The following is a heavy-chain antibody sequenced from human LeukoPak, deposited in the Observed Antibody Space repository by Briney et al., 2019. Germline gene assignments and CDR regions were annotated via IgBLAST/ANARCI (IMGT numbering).Heavy chain of an antibody. Sequence: GESLKISCKGSGYSFTSYWIGWVRQMPGKGLEWMGIIYPGDSDTRYSPSFQGQVTISADKSIGTAYLQWSSLKASDTAMYYCARVPPSIAAPGAFDYWGQGTLVTVSS. D-gene: IGHD6-6*01. CDR2: IYPGDSDT. V-gene: IGHV5-51*01. CDR3: ARVPPSIAAPGAFDY. J-gene: IGHJ4*02. CDR1: GYSFTSYW.